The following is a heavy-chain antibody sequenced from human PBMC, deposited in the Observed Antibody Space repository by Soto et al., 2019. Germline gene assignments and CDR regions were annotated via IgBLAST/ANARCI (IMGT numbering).Heavy chain of an antibody. CDR1: GFTFSSYS. D-gene: IGHD7-27*01. CDR2: ISSSSSYI. Sequence: EVQLVESGGGLVKPGGSLRLSCAASGFTFSSYSMNWVRQAPGKGLEWVSSISSSSSYIYYADSVKGRFTISRDNAKNSLYLQMNSLRAEDTAVYYCATTGDPANWFDPLGQGTLVTVSS. CDR3: ATTGDPANWFDP. J-gene: IGHJ5*02. V-gene: IGHV3-21*01.